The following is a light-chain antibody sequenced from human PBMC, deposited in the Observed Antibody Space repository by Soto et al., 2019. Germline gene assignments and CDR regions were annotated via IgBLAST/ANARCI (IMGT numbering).Light chain of an antibody. CDR3: SSYTGSNTQV. CDR1: SSDVGGYNY. CDR2: DVF. V-gene: IGLV2-14*01. J-gene: IGLJ1*01. Sequence: QSALTQPASVYGSPGQSITISCTGTSSDVGGYNYVSWYQQHPGKAPKLIIYDVFNRPSGVSNHFSGSKSGNTASLTISGLQAEDEADYYCSSYTGSNTQVFGTGTKVTVL.